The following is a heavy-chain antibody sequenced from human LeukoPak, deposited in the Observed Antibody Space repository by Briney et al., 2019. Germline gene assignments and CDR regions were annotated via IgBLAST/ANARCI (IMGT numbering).Heavy chain of an antibody. D-gene: IGHD6-13*01. CDR1: GGSISSGGYS. CDR3: ARVGRRSSTWPN. J-gene: IGHJ4*02. CDR2: LYYSGST. V-gene: IGHV4-30-4*07. Sequence: PSETLSLTCAVSGGSISSGGYSWNWIWQPPGKGLEWIGYLYYSGSTYYNPSLESRVLISVDTSKNQFSLKLSSVTAADTAVYYCARVGRRSSTWPNWGQGTLVTVSS.